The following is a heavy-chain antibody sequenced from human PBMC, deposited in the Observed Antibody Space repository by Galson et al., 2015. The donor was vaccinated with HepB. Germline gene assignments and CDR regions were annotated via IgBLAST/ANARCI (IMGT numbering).Heavy chain of an antibody. CDR2: ISYDGSNK. CDR3: ARPDFWSGIKFDY. J-gene: IGHJ4*02. CDR1: GFTFSSYA. D-gene: IGHD3-3*01. V-gene: IGHV3-30-3*01. Sequence: SLRLSCAASGFTFSSYAMHWVRQAPGKGLEWVAVISYDGSNKYYADSVKGRFTISRDNSKNTLYLQMNSLRAEDTAAYYCARPDFWSGIKFDYWGQGTLVTVSS.